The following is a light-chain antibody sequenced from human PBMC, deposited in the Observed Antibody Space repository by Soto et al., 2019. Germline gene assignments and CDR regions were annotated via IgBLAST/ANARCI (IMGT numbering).Light chain of an antibody. CDR2: EVN. Sequence: QSALTQPASVSGSPGQLITISCTGSSSDVGSHNLVSWYQQHPGKAPKLMIYEVNKRPSGVSNRFSGSKSANTASLIISGLQAEDEADYYCCSSVDTRGVFGGGTKLTVL. J-gene: IGLJ3*02. CDR1: SSDVGSHNL. CDR3: CSSVDTRGV. V-gene: IGLV2-23*02.